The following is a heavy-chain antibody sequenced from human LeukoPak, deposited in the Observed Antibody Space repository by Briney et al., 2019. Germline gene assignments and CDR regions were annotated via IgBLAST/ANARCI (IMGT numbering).Heavy chain of an antibody. CDR3: AKDYFESRVADVFCEY. V-gene: IGHV3-23*01. CDR1: GLTFSEYA. CDR2: ITSGFTP. D-gene: IGHD2/OR15-2a*01. Sequence: GGSLRLSCAPSGLTFSEYAMSWFRQAPGKGLEWVSGITSGFTPHYADSVKGRFTISRDNSKNTFHLQLNSLRAQDTAVDYCAKDYFESRVADVFCEYWGRGTLVTVSS. J-gene: IGHJ4*02.